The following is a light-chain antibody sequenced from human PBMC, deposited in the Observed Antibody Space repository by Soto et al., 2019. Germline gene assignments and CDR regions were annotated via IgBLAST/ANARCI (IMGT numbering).Light chain of an antibody. V-gene: IGKV1-6*01. J-gene: IGKJ2*01. CDR3: LQDYNYPYT. CDR1: QGIRND. CDR2: AAS. Sequence: AIQMTQSPSSLYASVGDRVTITCRAIQGIRNDLGWDQQKPWKAPKLLIYAASSLQSEVPSRFSGSGSGTDFTLTISSLQPEEFATYDCLQDYNYPYTVGQGTKLEIK.